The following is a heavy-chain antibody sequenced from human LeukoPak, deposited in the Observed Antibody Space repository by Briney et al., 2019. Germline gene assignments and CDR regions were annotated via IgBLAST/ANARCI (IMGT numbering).Heavy chain of an antibody. Sequence: ASVKVSCKASGYTFTGYYMHWVRQAPGQGLEWMGWINPNSGGTNYAQKFQGRVTMTRDTSISTTYMELSRLRSDDTAVYYCARDLRDPYYYYMDVWGKGTTVTVSS. CDR1: GYTFTGYY. J-gene: IGHJ6*03. CDR3: ARDLRDPYYYYMDV. CDR2: INPNSGGT. V-gene: IGHV1-2*02.